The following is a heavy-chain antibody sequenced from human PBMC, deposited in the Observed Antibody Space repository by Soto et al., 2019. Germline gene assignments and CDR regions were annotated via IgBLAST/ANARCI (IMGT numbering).Heavy chain of an antibody. D-gene: IGHD2-15*01. V-gene: IGHV1-69*13. CDR1: GGTFSSYA. CDR3: AREDIVVVVAAINYYYYGMDV. CDR2: IIPIFGTA. J-gene: IGHJ6*02. Sequence: GASVKVSCKASGGTFSSYAISWVRQAPGQGLEWMGGIIPIFGTANYAQKFQGRVTITADESTSTAYMELSSLRSEDTAVYYCAREDIVVVVAAINYYYYGMDVWGQGTTVTVSS.